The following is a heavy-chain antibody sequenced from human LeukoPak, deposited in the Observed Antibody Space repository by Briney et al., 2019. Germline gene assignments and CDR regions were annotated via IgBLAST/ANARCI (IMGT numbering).Heavy chain of an antibody. CDR1: GFNFSNYD. V-gene: IGHV3-30*02. D-gene: IGHD2-21*02. J-gene: IGHJ5*02. CDR3: AKGDTS. CDR2: IRYDGSDK. Sequence: PGGSLGLSCAASGFNFSNYDMHWVRQAPGKGLEWVAFIRYDGSDKYYADSVKGRFTISRDNSKNTLYLQMNSLRTEDTAVYYCAKGDTSWGQGTLVTVSS.